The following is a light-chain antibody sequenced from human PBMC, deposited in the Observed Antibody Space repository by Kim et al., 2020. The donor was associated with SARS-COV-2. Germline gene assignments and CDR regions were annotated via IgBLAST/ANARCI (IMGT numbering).Light chain of an antibody. CDR2: GVT. CDR3: SRSWV. CDR1: SSDIGGYNY. V-gene: IGLV2-14*01. J-gene: IGLJ3*02. Sequence: QSALTQPASVSGSPGQSITISCNGTSSDIGGYNYVSWYRQEPGKAPKLMIYGVTKRPSGVSDRFSGSKSGTTASLTISGLQAEDEADYESSRSWVFGGGTKVTVL.